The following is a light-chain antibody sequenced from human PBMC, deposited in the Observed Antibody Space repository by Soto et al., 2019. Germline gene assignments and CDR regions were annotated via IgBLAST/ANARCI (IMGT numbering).Light chain of an antibody. CDR3: AAWDDRLNGYVV. Sequence: QSVLTQPPSVSAAPGQRVTISCSGSGSNIGSNYVSWYQQFPGTAPKLLISNNNQRPSGVPDRFSGSKSGTSASLAISGLQSGDEADYYCAAWDDRLNGYVVFGGGTKVTVL. CDR2: NNN. CDR1: GSNIGSNY. J-gene: IGLJ2*01. V-gene: IGLV1-44*01.